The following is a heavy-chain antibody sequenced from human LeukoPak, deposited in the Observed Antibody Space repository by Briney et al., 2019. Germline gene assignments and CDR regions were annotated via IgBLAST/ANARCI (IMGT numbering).Heavy chain of an antibody. CDR1: GFTFSNAW. D-gene: IGHD2-2*01. J-gene: IGHJ4*02. V-gene: IGHV3-15*01. CDR2: IKSKTDGGTT. CDR3: TTIRGYCSSTRCYALDY. Sequence: PGGSLRLSCAASGFTFSNAWMSWVRQAPGKGLEWVGRIKSKTDGGTTDYAAPVKGRFTISRDDSKNTLYLQMNSLKAEDTAVYYCTTIRGYCSSTRCYALDYWGQGTLVTVSS.